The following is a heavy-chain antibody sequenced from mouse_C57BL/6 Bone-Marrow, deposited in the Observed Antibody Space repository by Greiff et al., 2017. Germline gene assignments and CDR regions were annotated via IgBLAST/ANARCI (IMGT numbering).Heavy chain of an antibody. D-gene: IGHD1-1*01. CDR1: GFNIKDYY. CDR3: ASITTVVDWYVDV. Sequence: VQLQQSGAELVKPGASVKLSCTASGFNIKDYYMHWVKQTTEQGLEWIGRIDPEDGETKYAPKFQGQATITADTYSHTAYLQLSSLTSGDTAVYYCASITTVVDWYVDVWGTGTTVTVSS. CDR2: IDPEDGET. J-gene: IGHJ1*03. V-gene: IGHV14-2*01.